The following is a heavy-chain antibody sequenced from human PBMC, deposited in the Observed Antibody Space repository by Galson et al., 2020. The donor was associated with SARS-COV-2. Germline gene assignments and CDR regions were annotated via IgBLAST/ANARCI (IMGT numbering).Heavy chain of an antibody. CDR3: AKATMTTRPWDFLDS. CDR1: GFTVSSNY. V-gene: IGHV3-53*01. CDR2: LYSTGTT. Sequence: QLGASLKISCAASGFTVSSNYMSWVRQAPGQGLECVSFLYSTGTTYYAASVKGRFTISRDNSKNTLYLQMNSLRAEDTAMYFCAKATMTTRPWDFLDSWGQGTLVTVSS. D-gene: IGHD3-22*01. J-gene: IGHJ4*02.